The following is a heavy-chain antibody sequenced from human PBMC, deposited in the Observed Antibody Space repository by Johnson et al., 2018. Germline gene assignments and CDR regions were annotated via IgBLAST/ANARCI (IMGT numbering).Heavy chain of an antibody. Sequence: QVQLVQSGAEVKKPGSSVKVSCKASGGTFSSYAISWVRQAPGQGLEWMGGIIPIFGTANYAQKFQGRVTITADESTSTAYMELSSLRSEDTAVYYCARLPEYVFWKHDAFDIWGQGTMVTVSS. CDR1: GGTFSSYA. CDR3: ARLPEYVFWKHDAFDI. D-gene: IGHD3-3*01. V-gene: IGHV1-69*01. J-gene: IGHJ3*02. CDR2: IIPIFGTA.